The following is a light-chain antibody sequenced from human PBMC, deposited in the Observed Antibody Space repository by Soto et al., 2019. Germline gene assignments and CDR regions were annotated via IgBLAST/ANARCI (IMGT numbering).Light chain of an antibody. V-gene: IGLV2-8*01. Sequence: QSVLTQPPSASGSPGQSVTTSCTGTSSDVGGYNYVSWYQQHPGKAPKLMIYEVTKRPSGVPDRFSGSKSDNTASLTVSGLQAEDEADYYCSSYSGSNNVLFGGGTKVTVL. CDR1: SSDVGGYNY. CDR2: EVT. CDR3: SSYSGSNNVL. J-gene: IGLJ2*01.